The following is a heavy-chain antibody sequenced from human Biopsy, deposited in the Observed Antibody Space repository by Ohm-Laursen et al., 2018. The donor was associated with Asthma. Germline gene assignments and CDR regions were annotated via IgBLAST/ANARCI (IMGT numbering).Heavy chain of an antibody. J-gene: IGHJ6*02. CDR2: IYHRGNT. Sequence: SQTLSLTCSVSGGAIRTSGYYWTWVRQRPGKGLEWIGNIYHRGNTKYNPSLKSRLSFSVDTSKNQFSLKLSSVTAADTAIYFCARDYYDFWNRSVYTYFGMDVWGRGTTVVVSS. D-gene: IGHD3-3*01. CDR3: ARDYYDFWNRSVYTYFGMDV. CDR1: GGAIRTSGYY. V-gene: IGHV4-31*03.